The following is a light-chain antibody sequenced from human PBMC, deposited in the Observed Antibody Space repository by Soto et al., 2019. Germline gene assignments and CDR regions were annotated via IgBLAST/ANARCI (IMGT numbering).Light chain of an antibody. J-gene: IGLJ1*01. Sequence: QSVLTQPASVSGSPGQSITISCTGTSSDIGGYSYVSWYQQHPGKAPKLMIYEVSNRPSGVSNRFSGSKSGNTASLTISGLQADDEADYYCTSYTPSSTLFYVFGSGTKSTDL. CDR1: SSDIGGYSY. CDR2: EVS. CDR3: TSYTPSSTLFYV. V-gene: IGLV2-14*01.